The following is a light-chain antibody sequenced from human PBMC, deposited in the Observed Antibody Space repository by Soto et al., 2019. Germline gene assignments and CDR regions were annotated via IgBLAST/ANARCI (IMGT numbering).Light chain of an antibody. Sequence: IRLTPSPSSFSASILSRCISSFSSSHGISSNLALYQQKPGKGPKLLIYAASTLKRGVPARFSGSGSGTEFTLTISSLQPDDSATYYCQQYNSYSPWTFGQGTKVDIK. CDR1: HGISSN. CDR3: QQYNSYSPWT. V-gene: IGKV1-8*01. CDR2: AAS. J-gene: IGKJ1*01.